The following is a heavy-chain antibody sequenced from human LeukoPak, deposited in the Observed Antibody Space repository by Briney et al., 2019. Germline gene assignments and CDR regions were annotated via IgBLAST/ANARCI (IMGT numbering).Heavy chain of an antibody. J-gene: IGHJ6*03. CDR3: ARYGYYMDV. CDR2: IKCNSGDT. V-gene: IGHV1-2*02. D-gene: IGHD4-17*01. Sequence: GASVKVSCKASGYTFTGYYLHWVRQAPGQGLEWMGWIKCNSGDTNYAQNFQGRVTMTRDTSISTAYMELSRLRSDDTAVYYCARYGYYMDVWGKGTTVTVSS. CDR1: GYTFTGYY.